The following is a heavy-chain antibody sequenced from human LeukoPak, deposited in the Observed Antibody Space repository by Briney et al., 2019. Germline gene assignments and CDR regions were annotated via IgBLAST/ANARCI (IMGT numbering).Heavy chain of an antibody. CDR2: ISAYSGDT. CDR1: GFIFTSYG. D-gene: IGHD4-11*01. V-gene: IGHV1-18*01. J-gene: IGHJ2*01. CDR3: ARIADYSLNWYFDL. Sequence: ASVKVSCKASGFIFTSYGITWVRQAPGQGLEWLGCISAYSGDTKYAQKVQGRVTMTTDTSTSTAYMDLRSLRSDDTAVYYCARIADYSLNWYFDLWGRGTLVTVSS.